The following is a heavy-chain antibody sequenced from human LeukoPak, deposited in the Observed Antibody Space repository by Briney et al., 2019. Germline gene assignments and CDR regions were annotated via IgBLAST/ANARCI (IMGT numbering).Heavy chain of an antibody. CDR1: GFTVSSNY. Sequence: PGGSLGLSCAASGFTVSSNYMSWVRQAPGKGLEWVSVIYSGGSTYYADSVKGRFTISRDNSKNTLYLQMNSLRAEDTAVYYCARDFRGRDYFDYWGQGTLVTVSS. CDR2: IYSGGST. J-gene: IGHJ4*02. D-gene: IGHD3-10*01. CDR3: ARDFRGRDYFDY. V-gene: IGHV3-66*01.